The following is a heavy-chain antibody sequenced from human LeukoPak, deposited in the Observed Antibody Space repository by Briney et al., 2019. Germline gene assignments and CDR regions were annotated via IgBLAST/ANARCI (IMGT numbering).Heavy chain of an antibody. D-gene: IGHD3-16*01. Sequence: GTSLRLSCAASGFPFSDYGMYWVRQAPGKGLEWLAVISHDGSNKYYADSVEGRITISRDNSMNTLYLQMNSLRAEDTAVYYCAKVRWGSDNALDSWGQGTLVTGSS. CDR2: ISHDGSNK. CDR3: AKVRWGSDNALDS. V-gene: IGHV3-30*18. CDR1: GFPFSDYG. J-gene: IGHJ4*02.